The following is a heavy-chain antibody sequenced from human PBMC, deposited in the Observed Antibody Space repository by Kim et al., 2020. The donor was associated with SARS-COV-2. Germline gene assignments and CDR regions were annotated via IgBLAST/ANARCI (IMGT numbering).Heavy chain of an antibody. CDR1: GFTFSTSP. V-gene: IGHV3-30*04. CDR2: ISSDGNAQ. D-gene: IGHD6-19*01. CDR3: GREGYSSGGAGAFDN. Sequence: GGSLRLSCAASGFTFSTSPMHWVRQAPGKGLEWVAGISSDGNAQYYVDSMKGRFTIARANSRNILYVLINTLRVDDTSEYYCGREGYSSGGAGAFDNWG. J-gene: IGHJ4*01.